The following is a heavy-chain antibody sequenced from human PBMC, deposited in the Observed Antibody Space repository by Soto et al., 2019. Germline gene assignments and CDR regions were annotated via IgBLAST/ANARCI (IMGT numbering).Heavy chain of an antibody. CDR3: SRGMPPVTPHY. CDR1: GFTFSDYY. Sequence: QVQLEESGGGLVKPGGSLRLSCAASGFTFSDYYMSWIRQAPGKGLEWLSYISDSADTLSYADSVKGRVTISRDNAKNSRYLQMNSLRAEDPAVYSCSRGMPPVTPHYWGQGTLVTVSS. J-gene: IGHJ4*02. V-gene: IGHV3-11*01. D-gene: IGHD4-17*01. CDR2: ISDSADTL.